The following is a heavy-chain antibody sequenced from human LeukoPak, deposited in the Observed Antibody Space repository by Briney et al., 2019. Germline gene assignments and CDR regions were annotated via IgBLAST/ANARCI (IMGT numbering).Heavy chain of an antibody. V-gene: IGHV3-30-3*01. CDR1: GFTFSSYA. CDR3: ARVGSTSKNYYFYGMDV. J-gene: IGHJ6*02. Sequence: GTSLRLSCAASGFTFSSYAMHWVRQAPGKGLEWEAVISSDENNKSYADSVKGRFTISRDNSKNTLYLQMNSLRAEDTAVYYCARVGSTSKNYYFYGMDVWGQGTTVTVSS. D-gene: IGHD2-2*01. CDR2: ISSDENNK.